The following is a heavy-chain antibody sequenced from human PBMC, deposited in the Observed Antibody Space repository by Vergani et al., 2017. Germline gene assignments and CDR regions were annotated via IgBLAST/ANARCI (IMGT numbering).Heavy chain of an antibody. Sequence: QLQLQESGPGLVKPSETLSLTCTVSGGSISSSSYYWGWIRQPPGKGLEWIGSIYYSGSTYYNPSLKSRVTISVDTSKNQFSLKLSSVTAADTSVYYCARPRDRRYYFDYWGQGTLVTVSS. CDR3: ARPRDRRYYFDY. J-gene: IGHJ4*02. V-gene: IGHV4-39*01. D-gene: IGHD3-3*01. CDR1: GGSISSSSYY. CDR2: IYYSGST.